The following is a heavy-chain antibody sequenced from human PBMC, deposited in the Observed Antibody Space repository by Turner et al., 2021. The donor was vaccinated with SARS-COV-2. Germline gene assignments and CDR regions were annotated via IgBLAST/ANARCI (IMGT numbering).Heavy chain of an antibody. CDR2: IYYSGST. CDR1: GRSISSSNYY. CDR3: ARLLNPGSYYYYYYGMDV. D-gene: IGHD3-10*01. V-gene: IGHV4-39*01. Sequence: QLQLQESGPGLVKPSETLSLTCTVPGRSISSSNYYWGWIRQPPGKGLEWIGSIYYSGSTYYNPSLKSRVTISVDTSKNQFSLKLSSVTAADKAVYYCARLLNPGSYYYYYYGMDVWGQGTTVTVSS. J-gene: IGHJ6*02.